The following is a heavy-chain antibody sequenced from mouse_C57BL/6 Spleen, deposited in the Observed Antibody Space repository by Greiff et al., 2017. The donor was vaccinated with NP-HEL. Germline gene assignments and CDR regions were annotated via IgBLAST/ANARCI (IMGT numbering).Heavy chain of an antibody. Sequence: EVKLVESGGGLVKPGGSLKLSCAASGFTFSDYGMHWVRQAPEKGLEWVAYISSGSSTIYYADTVKGRFTSARDNAKNTLFLQMTSLRSEDTAMYYCARMTTEDYAMDYWGQGTSGTVAS. CDR3: ARMTTEDYAMDY. CDR2: ISSGSSTI. V-gene: IGHV5-17*01. J-gene: IGHJ4*01. CDR1: GFTFSDYG.